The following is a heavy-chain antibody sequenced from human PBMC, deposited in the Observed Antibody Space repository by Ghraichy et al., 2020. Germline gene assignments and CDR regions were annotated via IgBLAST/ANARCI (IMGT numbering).Heavy chain of an antibody. D-gene: IGHD3-3*01. CDR1: GFTFSSYA. J-gene: IGHJ4*02. Sequence: GGSLRLSCAASGFTFSSYAMSWVRQAPGKGLEWVSAISGSGGSTYYADSVKGRFTISRDNSKNPLYLQMNSLRAEDTAVYYCAKDIYYDFWSGYCWGQGTLVTVSS. V-gene: IGHV3-23*01. CDR2: ISGSGGST. CDR3: AKDIYYDFWSGYC.